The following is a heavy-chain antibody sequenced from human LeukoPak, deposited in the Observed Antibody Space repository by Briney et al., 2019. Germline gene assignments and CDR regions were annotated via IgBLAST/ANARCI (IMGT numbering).Heavy chain of an antibody. CDR2: IYTSGST. D-gene: IGHD3-22*01. Sequence: PSETLSLTCTVSGGSISSGSYYWSWIRQPAGKGLEWIGRIYTSGSTNYNPSLKSRVTMSVDTSKNQFSLKLSSVTAADTAVYYCARALCYYDSSGYYGRAFDIWGQGTMVTVSS. CDR1: GGSISSGSYY. V-gene: IGHV4-61*02. CDR3: ARALCYYDSSGYYGRAFDI. J-gene: IGHJ3*02.